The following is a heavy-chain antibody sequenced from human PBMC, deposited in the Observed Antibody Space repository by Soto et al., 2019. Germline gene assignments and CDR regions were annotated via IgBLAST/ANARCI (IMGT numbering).Heavy chain of an antibody. Sequence: EVQLVESGGGLVQPGGSLRLPCAASGFTFSTYWMTWVRQPPGKGLEWVASINQDGSERYYVDSVRGRFTISSDNAKNSLDLQMNSLRAEDTAVYYCVCGGNVCVYWGQGALVTVAP. CDR1: GFTFSTYW. CDR3: VCGGNVCVY. CDR2: INQDGSER. V-gene: IGHV3-7*01. D-gene: IGHD3-16*01. J-gene: IGHJ4*02.